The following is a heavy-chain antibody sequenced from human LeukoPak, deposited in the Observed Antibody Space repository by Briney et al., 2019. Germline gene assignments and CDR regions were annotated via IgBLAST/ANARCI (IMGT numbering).Heavy chain of an antibody. CDR1: GFTFSGYD. Sequence: EGSLTLSCAASGFTFSGYDMSWVRLAPGKGLEWVSAITAGGDGTYYADSVKGRFTISRDNLKNMVFLQMNSLRAEDTAIYYCAKSHASIWNVYDYWGQGTRDRVSS. CDR2: ITAGGDGT. J-gene: IGHJ4*02. V-gene: IGHV3-23*01. D-gene: IGHD1-1*01. CDR3: AKSHASIWNVYDY.